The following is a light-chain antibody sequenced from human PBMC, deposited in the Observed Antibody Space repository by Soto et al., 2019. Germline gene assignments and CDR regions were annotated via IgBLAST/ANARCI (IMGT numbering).Light chain of an antibody. CDR2: AVS. CDR1: QSVRSGY. J-gene: IGKJ4*01. V-gene: IGKV3-20*01. Sequence: ENVLTQSPGTLSFSPGERATPPCRASQSVRSGYFAWYQQKPGQAPRLLIFAVSSRATGIPDRFSGTGSGTDFTLTISRLEPEDFALYYCQQYGNSPLTFGGGTKVDIK. CDR3: QQYGNSPLT.